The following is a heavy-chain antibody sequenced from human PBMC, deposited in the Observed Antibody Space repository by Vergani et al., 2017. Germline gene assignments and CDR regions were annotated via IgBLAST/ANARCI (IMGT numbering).Heavy chain of an antibody. CDR3: AREDSSGWYWGYYFDY. J-gene: IGHJ4*02. D-gene: IGHD6-19*01. Sequence: EVQLVESGGGLVQPGGSLRLSCAASGFTFSSYEMNWVRQAPGKGLEWVSYISSSGSTIYYADSVKGRFTISRDNAKNSLYLQMNSLRAEDTAVYYCAREDSSGWYWGYYFDYWGQGSLVTVSS. CDR1: GFTFSSYE. CDR2: ISSSGSTI. V-gene: IGHV3-48*03.